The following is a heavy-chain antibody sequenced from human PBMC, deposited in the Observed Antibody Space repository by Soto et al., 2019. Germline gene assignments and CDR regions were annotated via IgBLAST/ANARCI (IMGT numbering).Heavy chain of an antibody. V-gene: IGHV1-18*01. Sequence: ASVKVSCKASGYTFTIYDINWVRQATGQGLEWMGWISAYNGNTNYAQKLQGRVTMTTDTSTSTAYMELRSLRSDDTAVYYCARSGSSYYYDSSGSLDAFDIWGQGTMVTVSS. J-gene: IGHJ3*02. CDR2: ISAYNGNT. D-gene: IGHD3-22*01. CDR3: ARSGSSYYYDSSGSLDAFDI. CDR1: GYTFTIYD.